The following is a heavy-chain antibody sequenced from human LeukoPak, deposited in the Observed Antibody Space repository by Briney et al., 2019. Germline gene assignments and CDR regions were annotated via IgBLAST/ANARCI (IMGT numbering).Heavy chain of an antibody. CDR2: ISYDGSNK. Sequence: GRSLRLSCAASGFTFSRYTMHWVRRAPGKGLEWVAVISYDGSNKYYADSVKGRFTISRDNSKNTLYLQMNSPRAEDTAVYYCACEENSSGYSFDYWGQGTLVTVSS. CDR3: ACEENSSGYSFDY. J-gene: IGHJ4*02. V-gene: IGHV3-30-3*01. CDR1: GFTFSRYT. D-gene: IGHD3-22*01.